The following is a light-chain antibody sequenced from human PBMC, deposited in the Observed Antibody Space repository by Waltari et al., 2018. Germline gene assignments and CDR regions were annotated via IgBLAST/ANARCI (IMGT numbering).Light chain of an antibody. Sequence: QSALTQPASVSVSPGQSITISGTGTSSDVGTSDYDPWYQDHPGQGPKVIIYDVSDRPSGVSARFSGSKSGNTAALTISGLQAEDEADYYCSSQSSDDVVLFGGGTKVTVL. CDR2: DVS. J-gene: IGLJ3*02. V-gene: IGLV2-14*03. CDR3: SSQSSDDVVL. CDR1: SSDVGTSDY.